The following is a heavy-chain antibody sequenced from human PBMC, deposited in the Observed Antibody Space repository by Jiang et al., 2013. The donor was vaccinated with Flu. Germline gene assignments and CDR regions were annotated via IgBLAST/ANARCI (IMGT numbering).Heavy chain of an antibody. CDR1: GGTFSSYA. V-gene: IGHV1-69*04. J-gene: IGHJ4*02. Sequence: GAEVKKPGSSVKVSCKASGGTFSSYAISWVRQAPGQGLEWMGRIIPILGIANYAQKFQGRVTITADKSASTAYMELSSLRSEDTAVYYCARGGDMITFESETMGYWGQGTLVTVSS. D-gene: IGHD3-16*01. CDR3: ARGGDMITFESETMGY. CDR2: IIPILGIA.